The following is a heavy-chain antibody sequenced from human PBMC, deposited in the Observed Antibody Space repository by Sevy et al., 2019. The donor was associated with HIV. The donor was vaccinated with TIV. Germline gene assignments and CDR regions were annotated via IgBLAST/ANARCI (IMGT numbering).Heavy chain of an antibody. V-gene: IGHV5-51*01. CDR3: ATSRSGNFDTSGYYIY. CDR2: IFPDDSDT. CDR1: GYSFTSHW. D-gene: IGHD3-22*01. Sequence: GESLKISCQGSGYSFTSHWIGWVRHMPGKGLEWMGIIFPDDSDTRYSPSFQGQVTFSADKSINSAYLQWSSLKASDTAMYYCATSRSGNFDTSGYYIYWGQGTLVTVS. J-gene: IGHJ4*02.